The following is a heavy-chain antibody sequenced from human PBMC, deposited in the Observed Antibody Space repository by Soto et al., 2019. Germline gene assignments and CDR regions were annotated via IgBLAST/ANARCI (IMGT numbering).Heavy chain of an antibody. CDR1: GGSVNSGNYY. J-gene: IGHJ3*02. D-gene: IGHD1-1*01. CDR3: ARVERGTATTVVDAFDI. Sequence: QVQLQQWGAGLLKPSETLSLTCAVFGGSVNSGNYYWSWIRQPPGKGLEWIGEMSHSGGTHFNPSHKRRLPISVETSKTQFSLKMSSVTAADTALYYCARVERGTATTVVDAFDIWGPGTTVTVSS. CDR2: MSHSGGT. V-gene: IGHV4-34*01.